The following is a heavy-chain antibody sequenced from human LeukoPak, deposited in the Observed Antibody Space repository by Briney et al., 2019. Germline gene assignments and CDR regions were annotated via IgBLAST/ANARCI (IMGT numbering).Heavy chain of an antibody. Sequence: SVKVSCKASGGTFSSYAISWVRQAPGQGLEWMGGIIPIFGTANYAQKFQGRVTITADKSTSTAYMELSSLRSEDTAVYYCAQEDIVVVPAAIWAFDIWGQGTMVTVSS. CDR3: AQEDIVVVPAAIWAFDI. D-gene: IGHD2-2*01. CDR2: IIPIFGTA. V-gene: IGHV1-69*06. CDR1: GGTFSSYA. J-gene: IGHJ3*02.